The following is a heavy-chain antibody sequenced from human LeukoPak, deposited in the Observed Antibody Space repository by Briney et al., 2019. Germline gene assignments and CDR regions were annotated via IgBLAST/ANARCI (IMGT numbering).Heavy chain of an antibody. J-gene: IGHJ4*02. V-gene: IGHV4-34*01. D-gene: IGHD1-20*01. CDR3: ARVSYNWNRIDY. Sequence: KPSETLSLTCAVYGESFSGYYWSWIRQPPGKGLEWIGEINHSGSTNYNPSLKSRVTMSVDTSKNQFSLKLSSVTAADTAVYYCARVSYNWNRIDYWGQGTLVTVSS. CDR1: GESFSGYY. CDR2: INHSGST.